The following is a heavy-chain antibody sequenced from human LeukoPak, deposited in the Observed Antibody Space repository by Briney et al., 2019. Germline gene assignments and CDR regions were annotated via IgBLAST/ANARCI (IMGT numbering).Heavy chain of an antibody. CDR3: ARDRYDSSGYHGMDV. V-gene: IGHV4-39*07. CDR1: GGSITSSYYY. Sequence: SETLSLTCLVSGGSITSSYYYWGWIRQPPGKGLEWIGSIYYSGSSDYNPSLKSRVTISVDTSKNQFSLKLSSVTAADTAVYYCARDRYDSSGYHGMDVWGQGTTVTVSS. CDR2: IYYSGSS. D-gene: IGHD3-22*01. J-gene: IGHJ6*02.